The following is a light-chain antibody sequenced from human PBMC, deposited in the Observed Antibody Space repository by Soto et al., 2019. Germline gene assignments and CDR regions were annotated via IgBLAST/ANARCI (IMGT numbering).Light chain of an antibody. V-gene: IGLV2-14*01. J-gene: IGLJ2*01. CDR2: EVS. Sequence: QSALTQPASVSGSPGQSITISCTGTSSDVGGHNYVSWYQQHPGKAPKLMIYEVSNRPSGVSERFSGSKSGNTASLTISGLQAEDEADYHCSSKRGNTVIFGGGTKLTVL. CDR3: SSKRGNTVI. CDR1: SSDVGGHNY.